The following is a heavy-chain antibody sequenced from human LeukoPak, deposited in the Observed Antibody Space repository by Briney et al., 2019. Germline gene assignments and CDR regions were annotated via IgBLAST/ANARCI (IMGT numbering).Heavy chain of an antibody. Sequence: SETLSLTCTVSGCSISSSSYYWGWLRQPPGKGLEWVGSSYYSGSTYYNPSLKSRVTISVDTSKNQFSLKLSSVTAADTAVYYCARISIAARRGDYYYYMDVWGKGTTVTVSS. CDR3: ARISIAARRGDYYYYMDV. J-gene: IGHJ6*03. D-gene: IGHD6-6*01. CDR2: SYYSGST. V-gene: IGHV4-39*01. CDR1: GCSISSSSYY.